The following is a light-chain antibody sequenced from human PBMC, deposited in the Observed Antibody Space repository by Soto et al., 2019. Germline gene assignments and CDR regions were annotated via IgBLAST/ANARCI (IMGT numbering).Light chain of an antibody. CDR1: SSDIGTYNY. CDR2: DVY. CDR3: CSYAGSHTLV. V-gene: IGLV2-11*01. J-gene: IGLJ3*02. Sequence: QSVLTQPPSVSGSPGQSVTISCTGTSSDIGTYNYVFWYQQYPGKSPKLMIYDVYKRPAGVPARFSASKSGNTASLTISGLQTEDEADYHCCSYAGSHTLVFGGGTKVTVL.